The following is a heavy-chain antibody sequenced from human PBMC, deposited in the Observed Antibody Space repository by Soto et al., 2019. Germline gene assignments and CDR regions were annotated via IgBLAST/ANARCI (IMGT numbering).Heavy chain of an antibody. CDR2: ISWDGGST. D-gene: IGHD6-19*01. CDR3: AKDMGFGLAVAGFGGVDY. V-gene: IGHV3-43*01. Sequence: GGSLRLSCAVSGFTFDDYTMHWFRQAPGKGLEWVSLISWDGGSTYYADSVKGRFTISRDNSKNSLYLQMNSLRTEDTALYYCAKDMGFGLAVAGFGGVDYWGQGTLVTV. CDR1: GFTFDDYT. J-gene: IGHJ4*02.